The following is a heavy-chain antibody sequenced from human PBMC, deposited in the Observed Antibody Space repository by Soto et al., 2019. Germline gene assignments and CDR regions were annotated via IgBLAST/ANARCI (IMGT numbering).Heavy chain of an antibody. V-gene: IGHV1-8*01. CDR3: ARWNYGYYARFDY. J-gene: IGHJ4*02. D-gene: IGHD4-17*01. CDR2: MNPNSGNT. Sequence: QVQLVQSGAEVKKSGASVKVSCKASGYTFTSHDINWVRQATGQGLEWMGWMNPNSGNTGYPQKFQGRVTMTRNTSISTAYMELGSLRSEDTAVYYCARWNYGYYARFDYCAQGTLVTVSS. CDR1: GYTFTSHD.